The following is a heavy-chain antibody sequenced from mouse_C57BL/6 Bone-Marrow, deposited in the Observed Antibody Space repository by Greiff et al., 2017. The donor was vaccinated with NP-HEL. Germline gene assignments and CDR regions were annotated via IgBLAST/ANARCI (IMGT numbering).Heavy chain of an antibody. J-gene: IGHJ3*01. CDR3: ATTPYYGYGFWFAY. V-gene: IGHV5-15*01. CDR1: GFTFSDYG. CDR2: ISNLAYSI. Sequence: EVQLQESGGGLVQPGGSLKLSCAASGFTFSDYGMAWVRQAPRKGPEWVAFISNLAYSIYYADTVTGRFTISRENAKNTLYLEMSSLRSEDTAMYYCATTPYYGYGFWFAYWGQGTLVTVSA. D-gene: IGHD2-9*01.